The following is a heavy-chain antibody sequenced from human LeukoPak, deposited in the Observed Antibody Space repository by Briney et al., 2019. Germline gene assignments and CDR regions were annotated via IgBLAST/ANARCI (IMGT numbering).Heavy chain of an antibody. CDR1: GITLSNYG. V-gene: IGHV3-23*01. CDR3: AKRGVVIRVILVGFHKEAYYFDS. CDR2: ISDSGGRT. Sequence: GGSLRLSCAVSGITLSNYGVSWVRQAPGKGLEWVAGISDSGGRTNYADSVKGQFTISRDNPKNTIYLQMNSLRAEDTAVYFCAKRGVVIRVILVGFHKEAYYFDSWGQGALVTVSS. D-gene: IGHD3-22*01. J-gene: IGHJ4*02.